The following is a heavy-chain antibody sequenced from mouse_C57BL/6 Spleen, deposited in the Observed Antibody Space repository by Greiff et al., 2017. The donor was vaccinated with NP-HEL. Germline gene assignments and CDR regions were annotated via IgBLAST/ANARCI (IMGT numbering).Heavy chain of an antibody. CDR2: IYPGSGST. J-gene: IGHJ4*01. CDR3: ARSYYSNPDAMDY. V-gene: IGHV1-55*01. CDR1: GYTFTSYW. D-gene: IGHD2-5*01. Sequence: VQLQQSGAELVKPGASVKMSCKASGYTFTSYWITWVKQRPGQGLEWIGDIYPGSGSTNYNEKFKSKATLTVDTSSSTAYMQLSSLTSEDSAVYYCARSYYSNPDAMDYWGQGTSVTVSS.